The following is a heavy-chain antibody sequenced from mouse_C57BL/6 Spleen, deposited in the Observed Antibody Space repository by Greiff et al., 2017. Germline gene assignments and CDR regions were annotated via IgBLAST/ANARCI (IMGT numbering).Heavy chain of an antibody. CDR3: AKPRLRRYAMDY. CDR2: IWSGGST. J-gene: IGHJ4*01. Sequence: QVQLQQSGPGLVQPSQSLSITCTVSGFSLTSYGVHWVRQPPGKGLEWLGVIWSGGSTDYNAAFISRLSISKYNSKSQVFFKRNSLQADDTAIYYCAKPRLRRYAMDYWGQGTSVTVSS. V-gene: IGHV2-4*01. CDR1: GFSLTSYG. D-gene: IGHD2-4*01.